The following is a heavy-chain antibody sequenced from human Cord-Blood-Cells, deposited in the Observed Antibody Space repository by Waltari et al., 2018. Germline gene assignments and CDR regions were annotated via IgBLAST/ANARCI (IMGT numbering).Heavy chain of an antibody. J-gene: IGHJ4*02. V-gene: IGHV3-53*01. D-gene: IGHD3-22*01. Sequence: EVQLVESGGGLIQPGGSLRLSCAASGFTVSSNYMSWVRQARGKGMEWVSVIYSGGRTYDADSVKGRFTISRDNSKNTLYLQMNSLRAEDTAVYYCARDVHDSSGYYPHWGQGTLVTVSS. CDR1: GFTVSSNY. CDR3: ARDVHDSSGYYPH. CDR2: IYSGGRT.